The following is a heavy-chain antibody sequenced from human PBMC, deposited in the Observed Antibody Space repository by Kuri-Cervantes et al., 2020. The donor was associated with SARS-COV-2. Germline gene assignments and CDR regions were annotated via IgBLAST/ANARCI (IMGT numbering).Heavy chain of an antibody. V-gene: IGHV4-39*01. J-gene: IGHJ5*02. CDR2: VYYDGST. CDR1: GGSISSSNYY. CDR3: ARQNILDSAWFDP. D-gene: IGHD5-12*01. Sequence: SETLSLTCTVSGGSISSSNYYWGWIRQSPGKGLEWIGSVYYDGSTYFNPSLKSRVTISLDTSKNHFSLRLTSVTAADTAVYYCARQNILDSAWFDPWAREPWSPSPQ.